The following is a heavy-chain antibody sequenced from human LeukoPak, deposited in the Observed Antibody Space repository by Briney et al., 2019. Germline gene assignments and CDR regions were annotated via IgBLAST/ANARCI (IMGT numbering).Heavy chain of an antibody. J-gene: IGHJ4*02. V-gene: IGHV4-4*07. CDR1: GDSINIYY. CDR2: VHNSGNT. CDR3: ARGPRTIVGATGIDY. D-gene: IGHD1-26*01. Sequence: PSETLSLTCTVSGDSINIYYWSWIRQPAGKGLEWIGRVHNSGNTNYNPSLKSRVTMSVDTSKNQFSLRLTSVTAADTAVYFCARGPRTIVGATGIDYWGQGTLVTVSS.